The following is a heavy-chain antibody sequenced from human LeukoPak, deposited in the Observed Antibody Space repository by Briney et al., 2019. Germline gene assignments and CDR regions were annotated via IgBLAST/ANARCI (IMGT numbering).Heavy chain of an antibody. CDR2: IKRKTDGGTA. D-gene: IGHD3-22*01. Sequence: GGSLRLSCAASGFPFSDVWMSWVRQAPGKGLEWVGRIKRKTDGGTADYAAPVKGRFTFSRDDSKNTLYLQMNSLKTEDTAVYYCTTDWYYYDSSGYYPICWGQGTLVTVSS. J-gene: IGHJ4*02. CDR1: GFPFSDVW. CDR3: TTDWYYYDSSGYYPIC. V-gene: IGHV3-15*01.